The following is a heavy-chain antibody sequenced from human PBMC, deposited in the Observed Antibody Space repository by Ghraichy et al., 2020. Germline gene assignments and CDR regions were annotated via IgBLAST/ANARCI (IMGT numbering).Heavy chain of an antibody. Sequence: SETLSLTCTVSGASFTSHYWSWIRQPPGERLEWIGYVSKTGSTNYNPSLRSRVTMTLDKSKSQVSLRLTSVTAADTAVYYCSRDNEGTAWGQGVLVTVSS. CDR1: GASFTSHY. J-gene: IGHJ5*02. D-gene: IGHD1-7*01. V-gene: IGHV4-59*11. CDR2: VSKTGST. CDR3: SRDNEGTA.